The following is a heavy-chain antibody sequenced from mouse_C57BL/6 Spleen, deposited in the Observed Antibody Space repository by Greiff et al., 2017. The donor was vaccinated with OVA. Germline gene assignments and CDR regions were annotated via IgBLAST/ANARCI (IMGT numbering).Heavy chain of an antibody. CDR3: ARSGITTVVADY. CDR1: GYTFTSYW. D-gene: IGHD1-1*01. V-gene: IGHV1-53*01. J-gene: IGHJ2*01. Sequence: QVPLQQPGTELVKPGASVKLSCKASGYTFTSYWMHWVKQRPGQGLEWIGNINPSYGGTNYNEKFKSKATLTVDKSSSTAYMQLSNLTSEDSAVYYCARSGITTVVADYWGQGTTLTVSS. CDR2: INPSYGGT.